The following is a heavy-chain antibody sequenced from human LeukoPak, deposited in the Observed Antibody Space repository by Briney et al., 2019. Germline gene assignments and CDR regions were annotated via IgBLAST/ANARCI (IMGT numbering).Heavy chain of an antibody. Sequence: PGGSLRLSCAASGFTFSSYAMSWVRQAPGKGLEWVSAISGSGGSTYYADSVKGRFTISRDNSKNTLYLQMNSLGAEDTAVYYCAKDRHTMIVVVIRPYFDYWGQGTLVTVSS. CDR2: ISGSGGST. CDR1: GFTFSSYA. J-gene: IGHJ4*02. CDR3: AKDRHTMIVVVIRPYFDY. D-gene: IGHD3-22*01. V-gene: IGHV3-23*01.